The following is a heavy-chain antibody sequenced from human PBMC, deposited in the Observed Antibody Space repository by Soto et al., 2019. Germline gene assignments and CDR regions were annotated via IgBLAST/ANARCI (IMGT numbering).Heavy chain of an antibody. CDR3: ARASGPVDY. CDR1: GFAFSTYG. D-gene: IGHD5-12*01. V-gene: IGHV3-33*01. Sequence: QVQLVESGGGVVQPGRSLRLSCAASGFAFSTYGIHWVRQAPGKGLEWVAVIWYDGSNKYYADSVKGRFTISRDNSKKTLYLEMNSLRDEDTAVYYWARASGPVDYLGQGTQVTVSS. CDR2: IWYDGSNK. J-gene: IGHJ4*02.